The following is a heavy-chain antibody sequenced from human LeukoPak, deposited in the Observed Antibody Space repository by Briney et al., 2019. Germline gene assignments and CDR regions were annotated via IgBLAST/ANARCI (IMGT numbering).Heavy chain of an antibody. D-gene: IGHD5-18*01. J-gene: IGHJ4*02. CDR3: ARARRIQLWLRGDFDY. CDR2: INHSGST. Sequence: PSETLSLTCAVYGGSFSGYYWSWICQPPGKGLEWIREINHSGSTNYNPSLKSRVTISVDTSKNQFSLKLSSVTAADTAVYYCARARRIQLWLRGDFDYWGQGTLVTVSS. V-gene: IGHV4-34*01. CDR1: GGSFSGYY.